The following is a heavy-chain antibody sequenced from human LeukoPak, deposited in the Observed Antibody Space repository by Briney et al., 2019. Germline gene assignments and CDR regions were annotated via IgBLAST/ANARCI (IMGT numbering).Heavy chain of an antibody. CDR2: INYSGNT. Sequence: PSQTLSLTRTVSVGSISAYYWSWIRQPPRKGLEWIGYINYSGNTNYNPSLKGRVTISVDTSKNQFSLKLSSVTAADTAVYYCASFSWGSGSYNQEAIWSWFDPWGQGTLVIVSS. D-gene: IGHD3-10*01. V-gene: IGHV4-59*08. CDR3: ASFSWGSGSYNQEAIWSWFDP. J-gene: IGHJ5*02. CDR1: VGSISAYY.